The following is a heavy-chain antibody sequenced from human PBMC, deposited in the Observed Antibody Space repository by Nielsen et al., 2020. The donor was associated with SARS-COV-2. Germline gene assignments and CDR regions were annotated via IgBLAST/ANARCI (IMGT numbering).Heavy chain of an antibody. CDR3: ARRSDWFDP. Sequence: SETLSLTCSISGGSMNFFYWSWIRQPPGEGLEWIGCAYYTGITNYNPSLRSRVAISIDTSKRQVSLKMTSVTAADTAVYYCARRSDWFDPWGQGTLVTVSS. CDR1: GGSMNFFY. V-gene: IGHV4-59*01. CDR2: AYYTGIT. J-gene: IGHJ5*02.